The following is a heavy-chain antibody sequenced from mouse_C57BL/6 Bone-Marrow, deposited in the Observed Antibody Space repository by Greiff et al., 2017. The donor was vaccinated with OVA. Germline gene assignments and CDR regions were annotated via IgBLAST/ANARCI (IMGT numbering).Heavy chain of an antibody. D-gene: IGHD3-2*02. CDR1: GYTFTSYG. CDR2: IYPRSGNT. J-gene: IGHJ3*01. CDR3: ARERLRRFWFAY. Sequence: VKLMESGAELARPGASVKLSCKASGYTFTSYGISWVKQRTGQGLEWIGEIYPRSGNTYYNEKFKGKATLTADKSSSTAYMELRSLTSEDSAVYFCARERLRRFWFAYWGQGTLVTVSA. V-gene: IGHV1-81*01.